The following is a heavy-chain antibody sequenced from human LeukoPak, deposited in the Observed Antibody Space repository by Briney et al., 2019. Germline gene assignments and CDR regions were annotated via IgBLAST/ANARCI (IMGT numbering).Heavy chain of an antibody. Sequence: SGTLPLTCAVSGGSISSSHWWSWVRQPPGKGLEWIGEIYHSGSTNYNPSLESRVTISVDASKDQFSLKLSSVTAADTAVYYCARVSSGWYPDLDYWGQGTLVTVSS. V-gene: IGHV4-4*02. J-gene: IGHJ4*02. CDR3: ARVSSGWYPDLDY. D-gene: IGHD6-19*01. CDR2: IYHSGST. CDR1: GGSISSSHW.